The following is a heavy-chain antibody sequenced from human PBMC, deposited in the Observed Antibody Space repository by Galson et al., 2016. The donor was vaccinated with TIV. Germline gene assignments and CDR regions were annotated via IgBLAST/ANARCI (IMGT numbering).Heavy chain of an antibody. CDR1: GFTFSRAD. Sequence: SLRLSCATSGFTFSRADINWVRQAPGKGLEWVSYISATGTYKYYADSVMGRFPISRDNAQNSLYLQLDSLRAEDTGVYYCATERGRTVVAAGPYFDSWGQGTLVTVSS. J-gene: IGHJ4*02. CDR2: ISATGTYK. V-gene: IGHV3-21*06. CDR3: ATERGRTVVAAGPYFDS. D-gene: IGHD2-21*01.